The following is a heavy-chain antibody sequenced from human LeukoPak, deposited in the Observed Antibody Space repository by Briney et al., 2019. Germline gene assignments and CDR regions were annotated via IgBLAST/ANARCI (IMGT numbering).Heavy chain of an antibody. V-gene: IGHV3-23*01. CDR2: VSGSGAHT. D-gene: IGHD6-19*01. CDR3: AKGGLAVAGTDY. Sequence: GSLRLSCAASGFTFSSYAMTWVRQAPGKGLQWVSAVSGSGAHTYYADSVKGRFTISRDNSKNTLYLQMNSLRAEDTAVYYCAKGGLAVAGTDYWGQGTLVTVSS. J-gene: IGHJ4*02. CDR1: GFTFSSYA.